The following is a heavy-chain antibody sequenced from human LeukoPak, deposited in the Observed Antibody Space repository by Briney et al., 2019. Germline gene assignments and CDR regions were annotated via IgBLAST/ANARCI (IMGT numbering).Heavy chain of an antibody. CDR1: GGSISTYY. D-gene: IGHD2-2*01. V-gene: IGHV4-59*08. J-gene: IGHJ4*02. Sequence: SETLSLTCTVSGGSISTYYWSWIRQPPGKGLESIGYIYNSGSTNYNPSLKSRVTISVDTSKNQFSLKLSSVTAADTAVYYCARLGSVAMPFDYWGQGTLVTVSS. CDR3: ARLGSVAMPFDY. CDR2: IYNSGST.